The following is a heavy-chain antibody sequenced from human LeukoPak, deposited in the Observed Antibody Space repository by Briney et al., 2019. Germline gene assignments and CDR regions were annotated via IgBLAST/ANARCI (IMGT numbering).Heavy chain of an antibody. CDR1: GGSISSYY. Sequence: SEPLSLTCTVSGGSISSYYWSWIRQPPGKGLEWIGYIYHTGSTSYSPSLKSRVTISADTSQNQFSLKSSSVTAADTAVYYCARVGPYFDYWGQGTLVTVSS. CDR3: ARVGPYFDY. V-gene: IGHV4-59*01. J-gene: IGHJ4*02. CDR2: IYHTGST.